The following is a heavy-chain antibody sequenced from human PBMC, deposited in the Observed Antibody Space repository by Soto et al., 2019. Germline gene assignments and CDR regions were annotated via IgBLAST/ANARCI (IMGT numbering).Heavy chain of an antibody. CDR3: AREGGDGFDY. Sequence: ASVKVSCKASGYTFTDDYVHWVRQAPGQGLEWMGWIDHYSGGTNYAQKFQGRVAMTRDTSISTAYMELSSLTSDDTAVYYCAREGGDGFDYWGQGTLVTVSS. V-gene: IGHV1-2*02. D-gene: IGHD2-21*02. CDR1: GYTFTDDY. J-gene: IGHJ4*02. CDR2: IDHYSGGT.